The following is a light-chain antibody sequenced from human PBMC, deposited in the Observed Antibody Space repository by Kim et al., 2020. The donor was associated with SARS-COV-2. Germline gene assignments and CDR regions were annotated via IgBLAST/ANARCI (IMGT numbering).Light chain of an antibody. Sequence: SYELTHPPSVSVSPGQTASITCSGDKLGDKYACWYQQKPGQSPVLVIYQDSKRPSGIPERFSGSNSGNTATLTISGTQAMDEADYYCQAWDSSTYYVFGT. CDR3: QAWDSSTYYV. V-gene: IGLV3-1*01. CDR2: QDS. CDR1: KLGDKY. J-gene: IGLJ1*01.